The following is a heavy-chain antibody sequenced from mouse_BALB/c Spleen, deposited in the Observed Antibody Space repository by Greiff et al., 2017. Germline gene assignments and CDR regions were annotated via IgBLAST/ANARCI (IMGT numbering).Heavy chain of an antibody. D-gene: IGHD1-1*02. CDR2: ISSGSSTT. CDR3: ARRDYGYDAMDY. V-gene: IGHV5-17*02. CDR1: GFTFSSFG. Sequence: EVQLVESGGGLVQPGGSRKLSCAASGFTFSSFGMHWVRQAPEKGLEWVAYISSGSSTTYYADTVKGRFTISRDNPKNTLFLQMTSLRTEDTAMYYCARRDYGYDAMDYWGQGTSVTVSS. J-gene: IGHJ4*01.